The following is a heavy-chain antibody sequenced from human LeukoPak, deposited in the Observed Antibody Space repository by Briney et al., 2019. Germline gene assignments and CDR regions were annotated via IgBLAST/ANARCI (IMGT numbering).Heavy chain of an antibody. Sequence: PSETLSLTCSVSGYSIYSSYYWGWIRQPPGKGLEWIGSIYYSGSTYYNPSLKSRVTISVDTSKNQFSLKLSSVTAADTAVYYCARLGYSSSSGEDYWGQGTLVTVSS. CDR2: IYYSGST. D-gene: IGHD6-6*01. CDR3: ARLGYSSSSGEDY. V-gene: IGHV4-39*01. CDR1: GYSIYSSYY. J-gene: IGHJ4*02.